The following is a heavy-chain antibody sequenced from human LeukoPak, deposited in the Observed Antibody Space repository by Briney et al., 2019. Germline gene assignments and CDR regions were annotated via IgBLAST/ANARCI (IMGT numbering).Heavy chain of an antibody. CDR2: ISSSSSYI. Sequence: GGSLRLSCAASGFTFSSYSMNWVRQAPGKGLEWVSSISSSSSYIYYADSVKGRFTISRDNAKNSLYLQMNSPRAEDTAVYYCAGPLGSNALDYWGQGTLVTVSS. D-gene: IGHD4-11*01. J-gene: IGHJ4*02. V-gene: IGHV3-21*01. CDR3: AGPLGSNALDY. CDR1: GFTFSSYS.